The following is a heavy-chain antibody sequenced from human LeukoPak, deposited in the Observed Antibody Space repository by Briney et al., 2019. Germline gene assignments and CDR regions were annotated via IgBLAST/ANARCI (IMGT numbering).Heavy chain of an antibody. Sequence: SQTLSLTCTVSGGSISSGDYDWGWLRQPPGKGLEWIGYIYYSGSTYYNPSLKSRVTISVDTSKNQFSLKLSSVTAADTAVYYCARAIVDTATNFDYWGQGTLVTVSS. CDR3: ARAIVDTATNFDY. D-gene: IGHD5-18*01. CDR2: IYYSGST. V-gene: IGHV4-30-4*01. CDR1: GGSISSGDYD. J-gene: IGHJ4*02.